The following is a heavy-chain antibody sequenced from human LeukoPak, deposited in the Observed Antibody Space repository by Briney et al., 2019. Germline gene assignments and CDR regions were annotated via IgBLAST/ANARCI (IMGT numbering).Heavy chain of an antibody. V-gene: IGHV1-69*10. CDR2: IIPILGTA. Sequence: SVKVSCKASGGTFSSYAISWVRQAPGQGLEWMGGIIPILGTANYAQKFQGRVTITADKSTSTAYMELSSLRSEDTAVYYCAFRDGYNYFDYWGQGTLVTVSS. J-gene: IGHJ4*02. CDR3: AFRDGYNYFDY. CDR1: GGTFSSYA. D-gene: IGHD5-24*01.